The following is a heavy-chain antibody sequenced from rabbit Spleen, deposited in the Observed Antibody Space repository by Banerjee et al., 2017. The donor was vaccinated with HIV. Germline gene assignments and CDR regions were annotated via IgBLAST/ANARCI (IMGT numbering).Heavy chain of an antibody. CDR2: IKTGNGNT. CDR1: GFSFSTNYW. Sequence: QEQLVESGGDLVKPEGSLTLTCTASGFSFSTNYWIYWVRQAPGKGLEWIGWIKTGNGNTYYASWAKGRFTISKTSSTTVTLQMTSLTAADTATYFCARDTIEYGTGFELWGPGTLVTVS. D-gene: IGHD7-1*01. V-gene: IGHV1S45*01. J-gene: IGHJ4*01. CDR3: ARDTIEYGTGFEL.